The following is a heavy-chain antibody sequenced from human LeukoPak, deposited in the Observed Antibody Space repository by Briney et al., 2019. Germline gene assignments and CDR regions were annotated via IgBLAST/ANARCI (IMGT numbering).Heavy chain of an antibody. CDR2: ISGSGGST. CDR3: AKAQGDLRLGY. CDR1: GFTFSIFA. D-gene: IGHD2-21*02. J-gene: IGHJ4*02. Sequence: PGGSLRLSCAASGFTFSIFAMSWVRQAPGKRLEWVSGISGSGGSTYYADSVKGRFTISRDNSKNTVYLQMNSLRAEDTALYFCAKAQGDLRLGYWGQGSLVTVSS. V-gene: IGHV3-23*01.